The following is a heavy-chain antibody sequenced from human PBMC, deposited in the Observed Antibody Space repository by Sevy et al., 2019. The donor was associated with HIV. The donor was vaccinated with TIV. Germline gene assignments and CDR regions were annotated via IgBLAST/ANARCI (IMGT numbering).Heavy chain of an antibody. V-gene: IGHV3-72*01. D-gene: IGHD3-3*01. CDR3: VREYYDLWSGYRFFYMDV. J-gene: IGHJ6*03. Sequence: GGSLRLSCAASGFTFSDHYMGWVRQAPGKGLEWVGRSRDKINSYATEYAAAVRGRFTSSRDDSKNSLYLQMNSLKSEDTAVYYWVREYYDLWSGYRFFYMDVWGKGTTVTVSS. CDR1: GFTFSDHY. CDR2: SRDKINSYAT.